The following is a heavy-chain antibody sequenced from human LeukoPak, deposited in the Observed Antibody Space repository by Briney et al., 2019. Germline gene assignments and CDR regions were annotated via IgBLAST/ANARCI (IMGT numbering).Heavy chain of an antibody. Sequence: TGGSLRLSCAASGFSFSSFAMTWVRQATGKGLEWVSVIRGGGGSTTYADAVKGRFTISRDDSKNKVYLQMNSLRADDTAVYYCAKDHSSLGGLDYWGQGTLVTVSS. CDR1: GFSFSSFA. D-gene: IGHD3-22*01. V-gene: IGHV3-23*01. CDR3: AKDHSSLGGLDY. CDR2: IRGGGGST. J-gene: IGHJ4*02.